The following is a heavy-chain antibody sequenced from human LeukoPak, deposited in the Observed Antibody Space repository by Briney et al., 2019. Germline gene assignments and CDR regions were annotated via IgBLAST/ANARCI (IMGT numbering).Heavy chain of an antibody. CDR2: ITNGGSTI. V-gene: IGHV3-11*01. Sequence: GGSLRLSCAASGFTFSDYNMNWVRQAPGKGLEWVSYITNGGSTIHHADSVKGRFTISRDNAKKTLYLQMNSLRAEATAVYYCARSIGLTGGGVDVWGQGTTVTVSS. CDR3: ARSIGLTGGGVDV. D-gene: IGHD3-9*01. CDR1: GFTFSDYN. J-gene: IGHJ6*02.